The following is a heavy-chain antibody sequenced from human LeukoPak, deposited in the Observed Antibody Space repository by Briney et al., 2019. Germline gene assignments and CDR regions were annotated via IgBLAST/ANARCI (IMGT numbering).Heavy chain of an antibody. CDR1: GFTFNTYA. V-gene: IGHV3-30*04. CDR3: ARGKGYVYFDY. D-gene: IGHD5-12*01. J-gene: IGHJ4*02. CDR2: ISYDGSHK. Sequence: GGSLRLSRAASGFTFNTYAIHWVRQAPGKGLEWVAVISYDGSHKYYADSVKGRFTISRDNSRNTLSLQMNSLRAEDTGVYYCARGKGYVYFDYWGQGTLVTVSS.